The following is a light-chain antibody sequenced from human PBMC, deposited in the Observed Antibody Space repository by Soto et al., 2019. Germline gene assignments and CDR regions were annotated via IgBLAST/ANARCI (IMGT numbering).Light chain of an antibody. V-gene: IGKV1-6*01. CDR3: LQDRSHFWT. CDR2: GAS. CDR1: QDIRNY. J-gene: IGKJ1*01. Sequence: AIQVTQSPTSLSASVGVRVTITCRSSQDIRNYLGWYQQKPGKAPQLLIYGASSLQRGVSSRFSGSEFGTDFTLTISSLQPEDSATYYCLQDRSHFWTFGQGTKVEI.